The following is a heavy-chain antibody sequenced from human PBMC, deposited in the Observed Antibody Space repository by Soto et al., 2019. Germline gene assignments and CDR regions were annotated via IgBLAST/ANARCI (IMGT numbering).Heavy chain of an antibody. D-gene: IGHD3-22*01. CDR3: AKDLGYYDSSGYPSRRY. V-gene: IGHV3-23*01. Sequence: GSVRLSCAASGFTFSIYAMSWVLQAPWKGLEWVSAISGSGGSTYYADSVKGRFTISRDNSKNTLYLQMNSLRAEDTAVYYCAKDLGYYDSSGYPSRRYWGQGTLVTVSS. J-gene: IGHJ4*02. CDR1: GFTFSIYA. CDR2: ISGSGGST.